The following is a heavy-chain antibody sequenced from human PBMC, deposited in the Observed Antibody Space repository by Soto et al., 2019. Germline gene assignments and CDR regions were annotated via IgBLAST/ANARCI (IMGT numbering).Heavy chain of an antibody. J-gene: IGHJ1*01. CDR3: AKDRADCDFWSGYYVEYFQH. CDR2: ISGSGGST. Sequence: GGSLRLSCAASGFTFSSYAMSWVRQAPGKGLKRVSAISGSGGSTYYADSVKGRFTISRDNSKNTLYLQMNSLRAEDTAVYYCAKDRADCDFWSGYYVEYFQHWGQGTLVTVSS. CDR1: GFTFSSYA. V-gene: IGHV3-23*01. D-gene: IGHD3-3*01.